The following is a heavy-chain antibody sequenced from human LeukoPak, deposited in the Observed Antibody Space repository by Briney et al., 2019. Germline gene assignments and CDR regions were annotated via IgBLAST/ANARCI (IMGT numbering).Heavy chain of an antibody. Sequence: SETLSLTCIVSSGSINSHYLSWIRQPPGKGLEWIGYIYDSWNTNYYPSLKNRVTISIDTSKNQLSLNMTSVNAAETAVYYCERDQIGYGLDYWGQGTLVTVSS. V-gene: IGHV4-59*11. CDR1: SGSINSHY. CDR3: ERDQIGYGLDY. CDR2: IYDSWNT. J-gene: IGHJ4*02. D-gene: IGHD5-18*01.